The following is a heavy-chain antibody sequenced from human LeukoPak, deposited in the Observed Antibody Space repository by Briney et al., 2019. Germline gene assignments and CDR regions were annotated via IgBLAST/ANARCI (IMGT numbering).Heavy chain of an antibody. D-gene: IGHD3-22*01. CDR2: ISSSGSTK. Sequence: GGSLRLSCAASGFRFSDYYMIWIRQAPGKGLEWVSYISSSGSTKYCADSVKGRFTISRDNARNSLFLQMNRLRAEDTAVYYCARDATMIVVTGNFDIWGQGTLLTVSS. CDR3: ARDATMIVVTGNFDI. CDR1: GFRFSDYY. V-gene: IGHV3-11*04. J-gene: IGHJ3*02.